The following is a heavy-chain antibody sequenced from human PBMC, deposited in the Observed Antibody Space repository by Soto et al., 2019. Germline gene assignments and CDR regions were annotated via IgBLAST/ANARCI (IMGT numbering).Heavy chain of an antibody. CDR3: ARVYSGYSKGYYYYGMDV. Sequence: SETLSLTCAVYGGSFSGYYWSWIRQPPGKGLEWIGEINHSGSTNYNPSLKSRVTISVDTSKNQFSLKLSSVTAADTAVYYCARVYSGYSKGYYYYGMDVWGQGTTVTVSS. CDR2: INHSGST. CDR1: GGSFSGYY. V-gene: IGHV4-34*01. J-gene: IGHJ6*02. D-gene: IGHD4-4*01.